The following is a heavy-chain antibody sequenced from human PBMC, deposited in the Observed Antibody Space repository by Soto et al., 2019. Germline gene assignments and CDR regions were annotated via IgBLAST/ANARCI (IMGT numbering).Heavy chain of an antibody. Sequence: PHTLSLTCIVSGDSISNISNSWSWIRQPPGEGLEWIGFISYSGTTSYSPSLKSRVAISLDTSKNQFSLSLNFVTAADTAVYYWARGRGYSYGLDPWGQGSLVTVSA. CDR2: ISYSGTT. CDR1: GDSISNISNS. D-gene: IGHD5-18*01. CDR3: ARGRGYSYGLDP. J-gene: IGHJ5*02. V-gene: IGHV4-30-4*01.